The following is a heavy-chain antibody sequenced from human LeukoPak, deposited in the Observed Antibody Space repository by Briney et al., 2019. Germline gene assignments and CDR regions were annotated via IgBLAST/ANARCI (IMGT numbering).Heavy chain of an antibody. CDR3: ATFRTYYYDDSGYWGGFDP. V-gene: IGHV1-2*02. J-gene: IGHJ5*02. Sequence: ASVKVSCKASGDSFTGHYMHWVRQAPGQGLEWMGWINPDSGTTKYAQKFQGRVTMTRDTSISTAYMELSRLRSDDTAVYYCATFRTYYYDDSGYWGGFDPWGQGTLVTVSS. D-gene: IGHD3-22*01. CDR1: GDSFTGHY. CDR2: INPDSGTT.